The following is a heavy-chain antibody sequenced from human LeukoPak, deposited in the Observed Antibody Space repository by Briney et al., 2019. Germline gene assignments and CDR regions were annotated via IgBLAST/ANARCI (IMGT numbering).Heavy chain of an antibody. CDR1: GFTFSSYG. CDR3: AKDGYGGNSGSDY. D-gene: IGHD4-23*01. V-gene: IGHV3-30*02. J-gene: IGHJ4*02. CDR2: IRYDGSNK. Sequence: GGSLRLSCAASGFTFSSYGMHWVRQAPGKGMQWVAFIRYDGSNKYYADSVKGRFTISRDNSKNTLYLQMNSLRAEDTAVYYCAKDGYGGNSGSDYWGQGTLVTVSS.